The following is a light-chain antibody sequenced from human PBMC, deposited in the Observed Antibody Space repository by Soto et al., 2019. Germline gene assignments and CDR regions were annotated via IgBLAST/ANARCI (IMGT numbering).Light chain of an antibody. CDR3: QQYGHSPMYT. CDR1: QTVSSSY. Sequence: EIALTQSPGTLSLSPGERATLSCRASQTVSSSYLAWYQQKPGQAPRLLIYGASTRATGIPGRFSGSASGTDFTLTISRLEPEDFAVYYCQQYGHSPMYTFGQGNNLDIK. V-gene: IGKV3-20*01. CDR2: GAS. J-gene: IGKJ2*01.